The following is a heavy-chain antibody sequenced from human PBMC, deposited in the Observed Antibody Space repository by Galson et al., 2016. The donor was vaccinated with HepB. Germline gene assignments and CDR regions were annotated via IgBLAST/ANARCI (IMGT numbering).Heavy chain of an antibody. Sequence: SLRLSCAASGFTFSSYGMHWVRQAPGKGLEWVAVISYDGSNKYYADSVKGRFTFSRDKSKNTLYLQMNSLRAEDTAVYYCAKEQYTSRWYAEYYFDYWGQGTLVTVSS. CDR2: ISYDGSNK. CDR3: AKEQYTSRWYAEYYFDY. CDR1: GFTFSSYG. V-gene: IGHV3-30*18. J-gene: IGHJ4*02. D-gene: IGHD6-13*01.